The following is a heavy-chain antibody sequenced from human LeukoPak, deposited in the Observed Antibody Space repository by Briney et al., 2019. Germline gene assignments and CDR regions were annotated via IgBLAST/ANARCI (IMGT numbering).Heavy chain of an antibody. CDR2: INHSGST. CDR1: GGSFSGYY. Sequence: SETLSLTCAVYGGSFSGYYWSWILQPPGKGLEWIGEINHSGSTNYNPSLKSRVTISVDTSKNQFSLKLSSVTAADTAVYYCARRIQLWLILAFDIWGQGTMVTVSS. CDR3: ARRIQLWLILAFDI. V-gene: IGHV4-34*01. J-gene: IGHJ3*02. D-gene: IGHD5-18*01.